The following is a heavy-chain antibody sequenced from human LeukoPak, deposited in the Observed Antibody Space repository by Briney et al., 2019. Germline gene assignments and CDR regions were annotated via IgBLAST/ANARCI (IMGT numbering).Heavy chain of an antibody. CDR1: GFTFSSYA. CDR3: TTIAVAGPLDY. Sequence: PGGSLRLSCAASGFTFSSYAMNWVRQAPGKGLEWVSSISSSSSYIYYADSVKGRFTISRDNAKNSLYLQMNSLKTEDTAVYYCTTIAVAGPLDYWGQGTLVTVSS. J-gene: IGHJ4*02. D-gene: IGHD6-19*01. CDR2: ISSSSSYI. V-gene: IGHV3-21*03.